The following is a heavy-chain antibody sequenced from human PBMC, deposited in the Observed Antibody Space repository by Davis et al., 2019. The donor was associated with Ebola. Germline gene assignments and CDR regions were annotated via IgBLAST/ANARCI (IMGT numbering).Heavy chain of an antibody. Sequence: PSETLSLTCSVSGGSISSGGYYWGWIRQPPGKGLEWIGSIYYSGSTYYNPSLKSRVTISVDTSKNQFSLKLSSVTAADTAVYYCARLGTFDYWGQGTLVTVSS. CDR1: GGSISSGGYY. CDR2: IYYSGST. CDR3: ARLGTFDY. D-gene: IGHD1-1*01. J-gene: IGHJ4*02. V-gene: IGHV4-39*07.